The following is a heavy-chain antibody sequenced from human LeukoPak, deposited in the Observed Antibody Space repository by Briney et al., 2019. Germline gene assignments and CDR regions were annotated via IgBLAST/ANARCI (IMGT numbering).Heavy chain of an antibody. CDR2: IYPGDSDT. CDR1: GYSFTNYW. V-gene: IGHV5-51*01. D-gene: IGHD5-18*01. J-gene: IGHJ4*02. CDR3: ARQAYTYAPFDY. Sequence: GESLKISCKGSGYSFTNYWIGWARQMPGKGLEWMGIIYPGDSDTRYSPSFQGQVTISADRSISTAYLQWSSLKGSDTAMYYCARQAYTYAPFDYWGQGTLVTVSS.